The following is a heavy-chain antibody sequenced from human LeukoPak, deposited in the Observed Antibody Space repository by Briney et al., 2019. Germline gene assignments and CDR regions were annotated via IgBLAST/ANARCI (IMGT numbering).Heavy chain of an antibody. J-gene: IGHJ4*02. Sequence: ASMKVSCKTSGYTFTGYYIHGVRQAPGQGLEWMGWINPNSGGTNYAQKFLGRVTMTRDTSISTAYMELSRLTSDDTATYYCARVGDDSSGYPTLWGQGSLVTVSS. D-gene: IGHD3-22*01. CDR2: INPNSGGT. V-gene: IGHV1-2*02. CDR3: ARVGDDSSGYPTL. CDR1: GYTFTGYY.